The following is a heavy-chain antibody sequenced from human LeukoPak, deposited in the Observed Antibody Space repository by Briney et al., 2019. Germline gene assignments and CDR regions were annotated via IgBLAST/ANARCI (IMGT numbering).Heavy chain of an antibody. Sequence: SETLSLTCTVSGGSISSGDYYWSWIRQPPGKGLEWIGYIYYSGSTNYNPSLKSRVTISVDTSKNQFSLKLSSVTAADTAVYYCARGSSSSPFDYWGQGTLVTVSS. J-gene: IGHJ4*02. V-gene: IGHV4-61*08. CDR2: IYYSGST. CDR1: GGSISSGDYY. CDR3: ARGSSSSPFDY. D-gene: IGHD6-6*01.